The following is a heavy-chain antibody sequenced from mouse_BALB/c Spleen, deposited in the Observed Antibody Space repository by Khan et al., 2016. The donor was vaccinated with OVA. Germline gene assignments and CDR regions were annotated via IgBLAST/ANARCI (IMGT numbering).Heavy chain of an antibody. V-gene: IGHV1S81*02. CDR1: GYTFTSYY. CDR3: ARSGYGNPFAY. CDR2: INPTDGGT. Sequence: QVQLQQPGAALVRPGASVKISCKASGYTFTSYYMYWVKQRPGQGLEWIGGINPTDGGTHFNEKFKGKATLTVDQSSSKAYMQLSSLTSEDSAVYYCARSGYGNPFAYWGQGTLVTVSA. D-gene: IGHD2-1*01. J-gene: IGHJ3*01.